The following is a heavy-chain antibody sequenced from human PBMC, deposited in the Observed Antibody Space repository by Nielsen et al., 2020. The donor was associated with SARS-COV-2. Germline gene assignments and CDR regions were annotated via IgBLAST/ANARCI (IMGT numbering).Heavy chain of an antibody. CDR1: GFTFDDYA. J-gene: IGHJ4*02. CDR3: AKLGLNSYGSGSYYDWDTTDY. CDR2: ISWNSGSI. D-gene: IGHD3-10*01. Sequence: GGSLRLSCAASGFTFDDYAMHWVRQAPGKGLEWVSGISWNSGSIGYADSVKGRFTISRDNAKNSLYLQMNSLRAEDTALYYCAKLGLNSYGSGSYYDWDTTDYWGQGTLVTVSS. V-gene: IGHV3-9*01.